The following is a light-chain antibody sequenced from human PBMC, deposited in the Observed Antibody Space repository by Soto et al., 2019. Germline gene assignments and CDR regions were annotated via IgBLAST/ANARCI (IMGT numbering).Light chain of an antibody. Sequence: QSPLTQPPCLSGCPGQSITISCTGTSSHVGGYNYVSWYQQHPGKAPKLMIYDVSNRPSGVSNRFSGSKSGNTASLTISGLQAEDEADYYCSSYTSSSTYVFATGTKVNVL. CDR3: SSYTSSSTYV. V-gene: IGLV2-14*01. CDR2: DVS. CDR1: SSHVGGYNY. J-gene: IGLJ1*01.